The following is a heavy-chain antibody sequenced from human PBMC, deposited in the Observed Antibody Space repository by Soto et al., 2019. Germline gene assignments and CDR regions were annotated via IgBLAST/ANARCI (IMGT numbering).Heavy chain of an antibody. CDR2: IYHSGST. D-gene: IGHD3-22*01. Sequence: SETLSLTCAVSGYSISSGYYWGCIRQPPGKGLEWIGSIYHSGSTYYNPSLKSRVTISVDTSKNQFSLKLSSVTAADTAVYYCAREGGYYYFDYWGQGTLVTVT. CDR1: GYSISSGYY. J-gene: IGHJ4*02. V-gene: IGHV4-38-2*02. CDR3: AREGGYYYFDY.